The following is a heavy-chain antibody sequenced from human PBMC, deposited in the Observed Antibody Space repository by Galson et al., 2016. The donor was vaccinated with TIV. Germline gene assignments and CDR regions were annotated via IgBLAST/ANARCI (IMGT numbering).Heavy chain of an antibody. CDR3: ARAGYTSSHEY. V-gene: IGHV4-61*02. D-gene: IGHD6-13*01. Sequence: TLSLTCTVSGGSLAGGIYSWSWIRQSAGKGLECIGRLYATGSAQYSPSLRSRASISEDTSKNQFFLNLSSVTVADTAVYFCARAGYTSSHEYWGLGIQVPLS. CDR1: GGSLAGGIYS. CDR2: LYATGSA. J-gene: IGHJ4*02.